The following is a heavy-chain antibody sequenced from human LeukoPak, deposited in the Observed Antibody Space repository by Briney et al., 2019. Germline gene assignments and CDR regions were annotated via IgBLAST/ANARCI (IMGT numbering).Heavy chain of an antibody. CDR3: AKLTYSGYDLARGFDY. Sequence: GGSLRLSCAASGFTFSSYAMSWVRQAPGKGLAWVSAISGSGGSTFYADSVKGRFTISRDNSKNTLYLQMNSLRAEDTAVYYCAKLTYSGYDLARGFDYWGQGTLVTVSS. J-gene: IGHJ4*02. V-gene: IGHV3-23*01. D-gene: IGHD5-12*01. CDR1: GFTFSSYA. CDR2: ISGSGGST.